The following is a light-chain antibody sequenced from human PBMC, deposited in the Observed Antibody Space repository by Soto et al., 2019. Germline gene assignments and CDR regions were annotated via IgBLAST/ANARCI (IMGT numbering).Light chain of an antibody. CDR3: QQYYSYPRT. V-gene: IGKV1-8*01. CDR2: AAS. CDR1: QGISSY. Sequence: AIRMTQSPSSFSASTGDRGTITCRASQGISSYLAWYQQKPGKAPKLLIYAASTLQSGVPSRFSGSGSGTDFTLTISGRQSEDFATYYCQQYYSYPRTFGGGTKVEIK. J-gene: IGKJ4*01.